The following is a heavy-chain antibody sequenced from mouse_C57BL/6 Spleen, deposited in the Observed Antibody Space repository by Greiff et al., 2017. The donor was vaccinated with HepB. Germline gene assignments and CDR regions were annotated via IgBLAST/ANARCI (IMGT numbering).Heavy chain of an antibody. J-gene: IGHJ4*01. V-gene: IGHV2-6*01. CDR1: GFSLTSYG. CDR3: ARGGDYAMDY. Sequence: VKLMESGPGLVAPSQSLSITCTVSGFSLTSYGVDWVRQSPGKGLEWLGVIWGVGSTNYNSALKSRLSISKDNSKSQVFLKMNSLQTDDTAMYCCARGGDYAMDYWGQGTSVTVSS. CDR2: IWGVGST.